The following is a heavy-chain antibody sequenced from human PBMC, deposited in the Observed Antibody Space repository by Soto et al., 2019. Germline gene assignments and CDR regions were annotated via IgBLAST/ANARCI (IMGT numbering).Heavy chain of an antibody. CDR1: GFSMSSGYF. V-gene: IGHV4-38-2*02. CDR3: ARDSSGYYWFDP. Sequence: XETLSLTCAVSGFSMSSGYFWGWIRQPPGKGPEWLGSIYHSGATYYNPSVKGRVTISVDTSKNQFSLKMSSVTAADTAVYYCARDSSGYYWFDPWGQGALVTVSS. CDR2: IYHSGAT. D-gene: IGHD3-22*01. J-gene: IGHJ5*02.